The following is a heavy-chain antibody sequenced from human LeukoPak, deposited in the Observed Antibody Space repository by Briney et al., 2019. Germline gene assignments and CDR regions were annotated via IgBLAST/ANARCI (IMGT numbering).Heavy chain of an antibody. CDR1: GFTFSSYG. V-gene: IGHV3-30*02. J-gene: IGHJ4*02. CDR2: IRYDGSNK. D-gene: IGHD3-3*01. Sequence: QPGGSLRLSCAASGFTFSSYGMHWVRQAPGKGLEWVAFIRYDGSNKYYADSVKGRFTISRDNSKNTLYLQMNSLRAEDTAVYYCAKELQTYDFWSGSVDYWSQGTLVTVSS. CDR3: AKELQTYDFWSGSVDY.